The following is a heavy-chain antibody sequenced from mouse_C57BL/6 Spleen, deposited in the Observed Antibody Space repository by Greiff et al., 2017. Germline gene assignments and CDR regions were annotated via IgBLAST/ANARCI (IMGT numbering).Heavy chain of an antibody. Sequence: VQLQQPGAELVMPGASVKLSCKASGYTFTSYWMHWVKQRPGQGLEWIGEIDPSDSYTNYNQKFKGKSTLTVDKSSSTAYMQLSSLTSEDSAVYYCARGAVDGYFDVWGTGTTVTVSS. J-gene: IGHJ1*03. D-gene: IGHD1-1*01. V-gene: IGHV1-69*01. CDR2: IDPSDSYT. CDR1: GYTFTSYW. CDR3: ARGAVDGYFDV.